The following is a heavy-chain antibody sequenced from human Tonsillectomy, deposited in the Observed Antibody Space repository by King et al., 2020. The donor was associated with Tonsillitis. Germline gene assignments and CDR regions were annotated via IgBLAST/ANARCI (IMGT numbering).Heavy chain of an antibody. V-gene: IGHV3-30*02. CDR2: ISYDGNIK. J-gene: IGHJ1*01. CDR3: AKEDYSGCPFES. D-gene: IGHD6-19*01. CDR1: GFTFSSYA. Sequence: VQLVESVGGVVQPGGSLRLSSGASGFTFSSYAMHWVRQAPGKGLEWVAFISYDGNIKYYADSVKGRFTISRDNSKNTRYVQMNSLKPEDTAVFDCAKEDYSGCPFESWGQGTPVTVS.